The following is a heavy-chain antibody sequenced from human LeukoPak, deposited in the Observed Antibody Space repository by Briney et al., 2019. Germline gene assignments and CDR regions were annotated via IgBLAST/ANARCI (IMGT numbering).Heavy chain of an antibody. J-gene: IGHJ4*02. CDR2: IYYSGST. Sequence: SQTLSLTCTVSGGSIGSGDYYWNWIRQHPGKGLEWIGYIYYSGSTYYNPSLKSRVTISVDTSKNQLSLKLSSVTAADTAVYYCARYSGYIDYWGQGTLVTVSS. V-gene: IGHV4-31*03. CDR3: ARYSGYIDY. D-gene: IGHD5-12*01. CDR1: GGSIGSGDYY.